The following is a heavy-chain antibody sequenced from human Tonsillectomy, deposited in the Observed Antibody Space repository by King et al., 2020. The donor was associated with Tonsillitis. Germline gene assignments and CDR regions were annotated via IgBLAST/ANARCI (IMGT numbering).Heavy chain of an antibody. CDR1: GFTFNDYG. CDR2: IRDDENNK. J-gene: IGHJ4*02. D-gene: IGHD3-22*01. V-gene: IGHV3-30*02. CDR3: AKRHHDSSGYYSGFDS. Sequence: VQLVESGGGVVQPGGSLRLLCATSGFTFNDYGMSWIRQAPGKGLEWVAYIRDDENNKYHADSVTGRFTISRDDSRNKLYLQMNSLRTEDTAVYYCAKRHHDSSGYYSGFDSWGQGTRVTVSS.